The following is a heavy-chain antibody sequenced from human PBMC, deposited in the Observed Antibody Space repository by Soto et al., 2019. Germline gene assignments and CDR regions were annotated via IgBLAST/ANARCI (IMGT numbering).Heavy chain of an antibody. CDR1: GYTFTDYG. D-gene: IGHD6-13*01. Sequence: GASVKVSCKASGYTFTDYGISWVRRAPGQGLEWMGWISAYNDNTKYAQKLQGRVTMTRNTSISTAYMELSSLRSEDTAVYYCARASSWYPSFMDVWGKGTTVTVSS. V-gene: IGHV1-18*04. CDR3: ARASSWYPSFMDV. J-gene: IGHJ6*03. CDR2: ISAYNDNT.